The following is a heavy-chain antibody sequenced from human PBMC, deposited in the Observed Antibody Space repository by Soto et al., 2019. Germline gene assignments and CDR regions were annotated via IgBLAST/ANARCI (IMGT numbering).Heavy chain of an antibody. J-gene: IGHJ5*02. V-gene: IGHV3-23*01. CDR2: ISGSGGST. Sequence: PVGSLRLSCAASGFTFSSYAMSWVRQAPGKGLEWVSAISGSGGSTYYADSVKGRFTISRDNSKNTLYLQMNSLRAEDTAVYYCAKDGYVWFGESNWFDPWGRGTLVTVSS. D-gene: IGHD3-10*01. CDR1: GFTFSSYA. CDR3: AKDGYVWFGESNWFDP.